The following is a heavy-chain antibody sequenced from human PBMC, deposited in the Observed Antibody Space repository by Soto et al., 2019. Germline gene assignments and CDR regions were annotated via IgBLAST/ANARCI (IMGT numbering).Heavy chain of an antibody. Sequence: GASVKVSCKVSGYTLTELSMHWVRQAPGKGLEWMGGFDPEDGETIYAQKFQGRVTMTEDTSTDTAYMELSSLRSEDTAVYYCATDSYCTKGVCYMGDYFDYWGQGTLVTVSS. J-gene: IGHJ4*02. CDR1: GYTLTELS. CDR3: ATDSYCTKGVCYMGDYFDY. D-gene: IGHD2-8*01. V-gene: IGHV1-24*01. CDR2: FDPEDGET.